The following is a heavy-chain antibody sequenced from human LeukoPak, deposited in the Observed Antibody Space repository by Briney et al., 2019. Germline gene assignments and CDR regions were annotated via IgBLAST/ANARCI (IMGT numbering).Heavy chain of an antibody. J-gene: IGHJ5*02. CDR3: ARDREMATIKYNWFDP. CDR1: GGTFRRYA. D-gene: IGHD5-24*01. V-gene: IGHV1-69*13. Sequence: ASVKVSCKASGGTFRRYAISWVRQAPGQGLEWMGGIIPIFGTANCAQKFQGRVTITADASTSTAYMELSSLRSEDTAVYYCARDREMATIKYNWFDPWGQGTLVTVSS. CDR2: IIPIFGTA.